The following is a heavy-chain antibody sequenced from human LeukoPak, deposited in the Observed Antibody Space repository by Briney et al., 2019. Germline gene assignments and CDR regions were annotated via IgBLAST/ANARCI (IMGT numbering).Heavy chain of an antibody. CDR2: ISGPAGSW. V-gene: IGHV3-23*01. CDR1: GFTFSSYA. Sequence: GGSLRLSCEASGFTFSSYAMSWVRQAPGKGLEWVAAISGPAGSWDYADSVKGRFTVSRDNSKNTLFLQMNSLRAEDTAIYYCAKKVGLVSAPLWYFDVWGQGTLVAVSS. CDR3: AKKVGLVSAPLWYFDV. J-gene: IGHJ4*02. D-gene: IGHD5/OR15-5a*01.